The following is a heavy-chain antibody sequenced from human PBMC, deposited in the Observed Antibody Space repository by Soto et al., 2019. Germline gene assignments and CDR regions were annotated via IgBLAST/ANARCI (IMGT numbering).Heavy chain of an antibody. CDR2: IYYSGGT. CDR1: GDSINNYY. Sequence: QVQLQESGPGLVKPSETLSLTCTVSGDSINNYYWNWIRQPPGKGLEWIGYIYYSGGTNYNPSLKSRVTISVDTSKDQFSLNLSSVPAPDTAVYYCARGNYYGSGIGYFDYWGQGTLVTVSS. J-gene: IGHJ4*02. D-gene: IGHD3-10*01. CDR3: ARGNYYGSGIGYFDY. V-gene: IGHV4-59*08.